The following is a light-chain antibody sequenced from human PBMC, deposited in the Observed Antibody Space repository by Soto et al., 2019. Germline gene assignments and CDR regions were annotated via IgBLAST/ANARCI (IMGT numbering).Light chain of an antibody. J-gene: IGKJ1*01. CDR1: QSVSGN. V-gene: IGKV3-15*01. CDR3: QEYKDWPWT. CDR2: DAS. Sequence: EIVMTQSPATLSVSPGDRATLSCRASQSVSGNVAWYQQRPGQAPRLLFYDASTRATGLPARFSGSASGTEFTLTSSGLQSEDFAIYYCQEYKDWPWTFGQGTKVEIK.